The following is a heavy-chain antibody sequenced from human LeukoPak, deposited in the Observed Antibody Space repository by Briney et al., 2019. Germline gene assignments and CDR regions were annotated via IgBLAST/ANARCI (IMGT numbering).Heavy chain of an antibody. J-gene: IGHJ4*02. D-gene: IGHD3-22*01. CDR1: GFTFSSYE. V-gene: IGHV3-48*03. CDR2: ISSSGSTI. CDR3: ARGPGEGGSSGYYYGKPEDPAEYYFDY. Sequence: GGSLRLSCAASGFTFSSYEMNWVRQAPGKGLEWVSYISSSGSTIYYADSVKGRFTISRDNARNSLYLQMNSLRADDTAVYYCARGPGEGGSSGYYYGKPEDPAEYYFDYWGQGTLVTVSS.